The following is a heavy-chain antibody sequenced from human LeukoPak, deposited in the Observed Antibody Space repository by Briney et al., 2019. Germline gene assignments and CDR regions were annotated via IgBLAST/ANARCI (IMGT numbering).Heavy chain of an antibody. CDR1: GYTFTGYY. CDR2: INPNSGGT. D-gene: IGHD3-9*01. CDR3: AREYYDILTAYLHWSDP. J-gene: IGHJ5*02. Sequence: GASVKVSCKASGYTFTGYYMHWVRQAPGQGLEWMGRINPNSGGTNYAQKFQGRVTMTRDTSISTDYTELSRLRSDDTAVYYCAREYYDILTAYLHWSDPWGQGTLVTVSS. V-gene: IGHV1-2*06.